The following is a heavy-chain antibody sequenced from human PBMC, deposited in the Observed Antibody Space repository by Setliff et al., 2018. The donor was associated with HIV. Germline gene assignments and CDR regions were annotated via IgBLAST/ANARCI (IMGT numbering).Heavy chain of an antibody. Sequence: SQTLSLTCAVYGGSLWGYYWTWIRQPPGEGLEWIGEIDYSGSSSSNPSLKSRVTISVDTSRNQFSLKIFSVTAADTAMYYCARLGEIADRPGYYMDVWSNGTTVTVSS. J-gene: IGHJ6*03. V-gene: IGHV4-34*01. CDR2: IDYSGSS. CDR3: ARLGEIADRPGYYMDV. D-gene: IGHD6-6*01. CDR1: GGSLWGYY.